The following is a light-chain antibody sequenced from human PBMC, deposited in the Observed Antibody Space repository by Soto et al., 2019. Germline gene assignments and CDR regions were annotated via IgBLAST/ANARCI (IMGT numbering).Light chain of an antibody. CDR1: QSVSSSY. CDR2: GAS. J-gene: IGKJ2*01. CDR3: QQYGGSMYT. V-gene: IGKV3-20*01. Sequence: EIVLTQSPGTLSLSPGQRAALSCRASQSVSSSYLAWYQQKPGQAPRLLISGASSRATGIPDRFSGSGSGTDCSLNISRLAPADFAVYYCQQYGGSMYTFGQGTKLEFK.